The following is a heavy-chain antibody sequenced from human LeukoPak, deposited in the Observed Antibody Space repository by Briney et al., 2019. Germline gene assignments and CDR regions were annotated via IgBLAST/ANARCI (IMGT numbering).Heavy chain of an antibody. J-gene: IGHJ4*02. CDR3: ATLTMVRGVIVPMYYFDY. V-gene: IGHV1-46*01. CDR2: INPSGGST. CDR1: GYTFTSYY. Sequence: ASVKVSCKASGYTFTSYYMHWVRQAPGQGLEWMGIINPSGGSTSYAQKFQGRVTITADESTSTAYMELSSLRSEDTAVYYCATLTMVRGVIVPMYYFDYWGQGTLVTVSS. D-gene: IGHD3-10*01.